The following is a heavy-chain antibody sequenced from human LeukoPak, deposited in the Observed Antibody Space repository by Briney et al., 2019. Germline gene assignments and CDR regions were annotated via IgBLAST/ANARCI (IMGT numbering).Heavy chain of an antibody. CDR3: ARQGFDWLSDY. V-gene: IGHV5-51*01. CDR2: IYPGDSDT. CDR1: GYSFTSYW. J-gene: IGHJ4*02. D-gene: IGHD3-9*01. Sequence: GESLQISCQGSGYSFTSYWIGWVRQMPGKGLEWMGIIYPGDSDTRYSPSFQGQVTISADKSISTAYLQWSSLKAAATAMYYCARQGFDWLSDYWGQGTLVTVSS.